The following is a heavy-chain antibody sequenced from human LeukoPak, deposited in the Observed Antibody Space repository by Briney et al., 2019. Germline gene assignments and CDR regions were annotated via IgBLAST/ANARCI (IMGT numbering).Heavy chain of an antibody. J-gene: IGHJ4*01. CDR2: IYYRSNT. CDR3: ARLSISGSYFGGY. V-gene: IGHV4-39*01. D-gene: IGHD1-26*01. Sequence: SETLSLTCTISGDSISNSNNYWGWLRQPPGKGLEWIGSIYYRSNTYYNPSLKSRVSISVDTSKNQFSLKLTSVTAADTAVYYCARLSISGSYFGGYWGQGALVTVSS. CDR1: GDSISNSNNY.